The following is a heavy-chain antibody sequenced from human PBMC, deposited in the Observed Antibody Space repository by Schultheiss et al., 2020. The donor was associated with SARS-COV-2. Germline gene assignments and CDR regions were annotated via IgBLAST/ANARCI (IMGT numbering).Heavy chain of an antibody. Sequence: GESLKISCAASGFTFSSYAMHWVRQAPGKGLEWVAVISYDGSNKYYADSVKGRFTISRDNAKNSLYLQMNSLRAEDTAVYYCARLPGPGIAAPPDYWGQGTLVTVSS. CDR2: ISYDGSNK. CDR1: GFTFSSYA. J-gene: IGHJ4*02. D-gene: IGHD6-6*01. CDR3: ARLPGPGIAAPPDY. V-gene: IGHV3-30*04.